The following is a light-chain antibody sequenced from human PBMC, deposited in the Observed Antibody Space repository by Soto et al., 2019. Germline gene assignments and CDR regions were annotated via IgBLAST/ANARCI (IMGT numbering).Light chain of an antibody. V-gene: IGKV1-33*01. CDR1: QDISNH. CDR3: QQYNNYLYS. J-gene: IGKJ2*03. Sequence: DIQMTQSPSSLSASVGDRVTITCQASQDISNHLNWYQQKPGKPPQLLIYDASNVNTGVPSRFSGSGSGTEFSLTISSLQPDDFATYYCQQYNNYLYSFGQGTKLEIK. CDR2: DAS.